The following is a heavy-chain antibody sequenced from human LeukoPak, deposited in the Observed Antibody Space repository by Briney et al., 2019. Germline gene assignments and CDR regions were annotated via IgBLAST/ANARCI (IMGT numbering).Heavy chain of an antibody. CDR1: GGSVSSGSYY. CDR2: IYYSGST. J-gene: IGHJ4*02. CDR3: ARDGVFRSSGWYSYFDY. Sequence: SETLSLTCTVSGGSVSSGSYYWSWIRQPPGKGLEWIEYIYYSGSTNYNPSLKSRVTISVDTSKNQFSLKLSSVTAADTAVYYCARDGVFRSSGWYSYFDYWGQGSLVTVSS. D-gene: IGHD6-19*01. V-gene: IGHV4-61*01.